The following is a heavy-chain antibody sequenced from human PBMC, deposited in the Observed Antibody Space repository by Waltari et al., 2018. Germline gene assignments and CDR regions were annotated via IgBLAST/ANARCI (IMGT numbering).Heavy chain of an antibody. V-gene: IGHV4-34*01. CDR1: GGFFSGFF. Sequence: QVQLQQWGAGPLTTSETLSLTCAVYGGFFSGFFWIWIRQPPGTGLEWIGEINHSGSTTYNPSLKSRLTISLDTSKKHFSLKLNSVTAADTAVYYCARGRRWQEFSSWGQGTLVTVSS. CDR2: INHSGST. D-gene: IGHD3-3*01. J-gene: IGHJ5*02. CDR3: ARGRRWQEFSS.